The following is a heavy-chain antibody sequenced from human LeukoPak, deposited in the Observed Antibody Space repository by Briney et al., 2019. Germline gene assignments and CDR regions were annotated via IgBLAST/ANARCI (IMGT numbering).Heavy chain of an antibody. J-gene: IGHJ4*02. Sequence: SETLSLTCAVYGGSFSGYYWSWLRQPPGKGLEWIGEINHSGSTNYNPSLTSRVTISVDTSMNQFSLKLSSVTAADTAVYYCARVPRGSSPIDYWGQGTLVTVSS. CDR3: ARVPRGSSPIDY. V-gene: IGHV4-34*01. D-gene: IGHD6-6*01. CDR2: INHSGST. CDR1: GGSFSGYY.